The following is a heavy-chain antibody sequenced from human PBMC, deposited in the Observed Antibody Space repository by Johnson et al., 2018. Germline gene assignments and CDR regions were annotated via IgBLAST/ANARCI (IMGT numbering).Heavy chain of an antibody. CDR2: INHVGTT. CDR1: SGSFSGGFY. CDR3: ARDHVSGGGATAGDC. D-gene: IGHD3-16*01. V-gene: IGHV4-34*01. J-gene: IGHJ4*02. Sequence: QVQLQQWGAGLLKPSETLSLTCAVNSGSFSGGFYWSWIRQSPGKGLEWIGEINHVGTTNYNPSLKSRVSMSMDTSNNHFPLTLNSGTAADTAVYYCARDHVSGGGATAGDCWGQGTLVTVS.